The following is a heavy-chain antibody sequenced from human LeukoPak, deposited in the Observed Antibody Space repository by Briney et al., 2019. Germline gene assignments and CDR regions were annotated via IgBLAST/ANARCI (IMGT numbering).Heavy chain of an antibody. CDR3: AKGTLGYCSGGSCYSGY. Sequence: PGGSLRLSCAASGFTFSSYAMIWVRQAPGKGLEWVSVIAGSGGSTDYADSVKGRFTISRDNSKNTLYLQMSSLRAEDTAVYYCAKGTLGYCSGGSCYSGYWGQGTLVTVSS. CDR1: GFTFSSYA. J-gene: IGHJ4*02. D-gene: IGHD2-15*01. V-gene: IGHV3-23*01. CDR2: IAGSGGST.